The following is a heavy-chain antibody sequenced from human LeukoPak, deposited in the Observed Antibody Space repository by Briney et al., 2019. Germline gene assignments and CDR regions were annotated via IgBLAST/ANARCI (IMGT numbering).Heavy chain of an antibody. CDR1: GFTFSSYE. Sequence: PGGSLRLSCAASGFTFSSYEMNWVRQAPGKGLEWVAHISSGGNVEYYLDSVRGRFTMSRDNAESLLFLQMNSLRAEDTAVYYCARDTLNGPFVISLDYWGQGALVTVSS. V-gene: IGHV3-48*03. CDR3: ARDTLNGPFVISLDY. J-gene: IGHJ4*02. D-gene: IGHD3-9*01. CDR2: ISSGGNVE.